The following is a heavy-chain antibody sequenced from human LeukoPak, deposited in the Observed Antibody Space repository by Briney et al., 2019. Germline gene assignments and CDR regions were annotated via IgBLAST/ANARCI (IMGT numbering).Heavy chain of an antibody. Sequence: PSVTLSLTCTVSGGAISSSSYYWGWIRRPPGKGLEWIGSIYYSGNTYYNPSLKSRVTISVDTSKKQFSLKLSSVTAADTAVYYCARHHSYSSGYRSFDFWGQGTLVTVSS. J-gene: IGHJ4*02. CDR3: ARHHSYSSGYRSFDF. CDR1: GGAISSSSYY. D-gene: IGHD6-25*01. V-gene: IGHV4-39*01. CDR2: IYYSGNT.